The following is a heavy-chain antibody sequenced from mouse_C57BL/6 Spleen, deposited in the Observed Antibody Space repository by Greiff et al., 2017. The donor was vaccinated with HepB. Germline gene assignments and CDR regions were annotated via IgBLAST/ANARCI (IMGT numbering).Heavy chain of an antibody. D-gene: IGHD1-1*01. J-gene: IGHJ3*01. CDR1: GYTFTEYT. CDR3: ARHEALLQPFAY. V-gene: IGHV1-62-2*01. Sequence: VQRVESGAELVKPGASVKLSCKASGYTFTEYTIHWVKQRSGQGLEWIGWFYPGSGSIKYNEKFKDKATLTADKSSSTVYMELSRLTSEDSAVYFCARHEALLQPFAYWGQGTLVTVSA. CDR2: FYPGSGSI.